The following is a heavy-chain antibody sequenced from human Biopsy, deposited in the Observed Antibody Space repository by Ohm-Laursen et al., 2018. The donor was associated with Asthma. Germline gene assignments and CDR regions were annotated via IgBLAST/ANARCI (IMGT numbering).Heavy chain of an antibody. D-gene: IGHD3-10*01. CDR1: GYTFNSAG. CDR3: ARAVDYSHYYGIDV. J-gene: IGHJ6*02. CDR2: ISVYNGNT. Sequence: SVKVSCKTSGYTFNSAGITWVRQAPGQGLEWMGWISVYNGNTKVAQKLQDRVTMIKDTSTSTAYMELRSLRSDDTAVYLCARAVDYSHYYGIDVWGQGTTVTVS. V-gene: IGHV1-18*01.